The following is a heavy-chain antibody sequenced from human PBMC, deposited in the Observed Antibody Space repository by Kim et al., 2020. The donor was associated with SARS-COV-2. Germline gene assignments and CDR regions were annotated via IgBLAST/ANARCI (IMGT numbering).Heavy chain of an antibody. V-gene: IGHV3-30-3*01. CDR3: ARVDDCGGDCYQETFDY. Sequence: GGSLRLSCAASGFTFSSYAMHWVRQAPGKGLEWVAVISYDGSNKYYADSVKGRFTISRDNSKNTLYLQMNSLRAEDTAVYYCARVDDCGGDCYQETFDYWGQGTLVTVSS. J-gene: IGHJ4*02. D-gene: IGHD2-21*02. CDR1: GFTFSSYA. CDR2: ISYDGSNK.